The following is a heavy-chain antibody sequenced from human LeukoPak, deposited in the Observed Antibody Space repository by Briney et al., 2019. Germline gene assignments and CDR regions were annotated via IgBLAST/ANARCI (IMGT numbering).Heavy chain of an antibody. J-gene: IGHJ4*02. CDR3: AREPEGRLVYAWDY. Sequence: GGSLRLSCAASGLTVSSEYMSWVRQAPGRGLEWVSVIYVEGDKYYSNSVRGRFTISTDNSKNTLYLQMNSLRVEDTAVYYCAREPEGRLVYAWDYWGQGTLVTVSS. CDR1: GLTVSSEY. CDR2: IYVEGDK. V-gene: IGHV3-53*01. D-gene: IGHD2-8*01.